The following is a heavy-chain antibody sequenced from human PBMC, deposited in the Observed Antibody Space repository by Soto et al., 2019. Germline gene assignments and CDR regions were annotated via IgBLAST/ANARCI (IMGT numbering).Heavy chain of an antibody. D-gene: IGHD5-18*01. CDR1: GGTFSIYA. CDR2: IIPIFGTA. Sequence: SVKVSCKASGGTFSIYAISWVRQAPGQGLEWMGGIIPIFGTANYAQKFQGRVTITADESTSTAYMELSSLRSEDTAVYYCAREEDTATPFLRYYYYGMDVWGQGTTVTVS. V-gene: IGHV1-69*13. J-gene: IGHJ6*02. CDR3: AREEDTATPFLRYYYYGMDV.